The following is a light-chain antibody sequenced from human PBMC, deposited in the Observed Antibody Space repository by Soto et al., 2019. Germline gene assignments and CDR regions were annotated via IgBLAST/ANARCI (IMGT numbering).Light chain of an antibody. V-gene: IGLV2-14*01. J-gene: IGLJ3*02. Sequence: QSVLTQPASVSGSPGQSFTISCTGTSSDVGGYTYVSWYQQHPGKAHKLIISEVSNRPSRVSHRFSGSKSGNTAALTISGLQAADEADYYCSSYTSSSTLVFGGGTKLTVL. CDR2: EVS. CDR1: SSDVGGYTY. CDR3: SSYTSSSTLV.